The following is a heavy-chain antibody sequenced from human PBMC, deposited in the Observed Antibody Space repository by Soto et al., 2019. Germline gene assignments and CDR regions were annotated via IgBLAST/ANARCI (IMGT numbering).Heavy chain of an antibody. J-gene: IGHJ6*03. CDR1: GGSISSYY. Sequence: SETLSLTCTVPGGSISSYYWSWIRQPPGKGLEWIGYTYYSGSTNYNPSLKSRVTISVDTSKNQFSLKLSSVTAADTAVYYCARVPGNDLGSGYYGYMDVWGKGTTVTVSS. V-gene: IGHV4-59*01. CDR3: ARVPGNDLGSGYYGYMDV. D-gene: IGHD3-3*01. CDR2: TYYSGST.